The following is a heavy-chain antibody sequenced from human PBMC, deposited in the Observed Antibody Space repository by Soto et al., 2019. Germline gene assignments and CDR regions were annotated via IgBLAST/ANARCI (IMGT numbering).Heavy chain of an antibody. CDR1: GFSFSDYY. J-gene: IGHJ3*02. CDR3: ARFRTIDSFDI. CDR2: ISSSGSTI. Sequence: QVQLVESGGGLVKPGGSLRLSCAASGFSFSDYYMSWIRQAPGKGLEWVSYISSSGSTIYYADSVKGRFTISRDNAKNSLYLQMNSRRAEYTAVYDCARFRTIDSFDIWGQGTMVTVSS. V-gene: IGHV3-11*01. D-gene: IGHD1-7*01.